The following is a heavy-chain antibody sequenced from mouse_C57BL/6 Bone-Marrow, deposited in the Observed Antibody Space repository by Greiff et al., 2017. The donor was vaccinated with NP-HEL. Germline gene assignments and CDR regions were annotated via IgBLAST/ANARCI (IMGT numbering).Heavy chain of an antibody. D-gene: IGHD1-1*01. V-gene: IGHV14-2*01. Sequence: VQLQQSGAELVKPGASVKLSCTASGFNIKDYYMHWVKQRTEQGLEWIGRIDPEDGETKYAPKFQGKANITADTSSNTAYLQLSSLTSEDTAVYYCALYYYGSKVPYWGQGTLVTVSA. CDR1: GFNIKDYY. J-gene: IGHJ3*01. CDR2: IDPEDGET. CDR3: ALYYYGSKVPY.